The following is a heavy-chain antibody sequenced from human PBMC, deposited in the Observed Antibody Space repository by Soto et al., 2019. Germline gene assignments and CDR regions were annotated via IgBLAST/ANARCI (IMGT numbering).Heavy chain of an antibody. Sequence: GGSLRLSCAASGFTFSTYWMHWVRQAPGKGLVWVSRINSDESRTSYADSVKGRFTISRDNAKNTLYLQMNSLRAEDTAVYYCTRPLPGSPDGFDPWGQGTLVTVSS. V-gene: IGHV3-74*01. CDR1: GFTFSTYW. J-gene: IGHJ5*02. CDR2: INSDESRT. CDR3: TRPLPGSPDGFDP.